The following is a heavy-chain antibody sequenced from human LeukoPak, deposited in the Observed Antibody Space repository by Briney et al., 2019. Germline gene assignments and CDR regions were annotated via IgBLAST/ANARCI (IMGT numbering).Heavy chain of an antibody. D-gene: IGHD1-7*01. CDR1: GYIFSIYA. V-gene: IGHV7-4-1*02. Sequence: ASVKVSCKASGYIFSIYAMIWVRQAPGQGLELMGWINTNTGNPTYAQGFIGRFVFSLDTSVSTAYLQISRLKAEDTAVYYCARDYTVALGTTTYFQHWGQGTLVTVSS. CDR3: ARDYTVALGTTTYFQH. J-gene: IGHJ1*01. CDR2: INTNTGNP.